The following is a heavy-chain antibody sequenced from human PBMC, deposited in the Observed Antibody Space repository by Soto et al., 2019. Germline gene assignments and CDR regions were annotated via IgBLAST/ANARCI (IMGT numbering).Heavy chain of an antibody. V-gene: IGHV4-31*03. D-gene: IGHD7-27*01. CDR3: ARDTGLAPTVWGY. Sequence: QVQLQESGPGLVKPSQTLSLTCSVSGDSIRGGGHYWNWIRQFPGKGLEWIGYVYHSGSTHYNPSHRGRHTISIDSSKNQFSLRLSSVTAADSSLYYCARDTGLAPTVWGYWGHGTQVTVSS. J-gene: IGHJ4*03. CDR2: VYHSGST. CDR1: GDSIRGGGHY.